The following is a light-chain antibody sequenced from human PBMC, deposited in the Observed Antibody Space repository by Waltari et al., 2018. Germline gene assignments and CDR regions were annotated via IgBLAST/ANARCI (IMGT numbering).Light chain of an antibody. J-gene: IGLJ2*01. V-gene: IGLV1-40*01. CDR3: QSYDSSLSVL. Sequence: QSVLTQPPSVSGAPGQSVTISCTGSSSNIGARYDVHWYQQVPGAAPKLLIYGNTNRPSGVPDRFSGSKSGPSASLAITGLQAEDETDYYCQSYDSSLSVLFGGGTKLTVL. CDR2: GNT. CDR1: SSNIGARYD.